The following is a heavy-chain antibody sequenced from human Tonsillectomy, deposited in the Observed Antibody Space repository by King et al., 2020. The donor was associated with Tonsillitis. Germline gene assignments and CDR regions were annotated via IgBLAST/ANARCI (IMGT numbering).Heavy chain of an antibody. J-gene: IGHJ4*02. V-gene: IGHV3-23*04. CDR1: GFTLSRYA. CDR3: AKSKESGSYVYFDY. D-gene: IGHD1-26*01. CDR2: ISGSAGTT. Sequence: VQLVESGGGLVQPGGSLRLSCAASGFTLSRYAMSWVRQAPGKGLEWVSVISGSAGTTYYADSVRGRFTISRDTSKNTLYLQMNSLSAGDTAVYYCAKSKESGSYVYFDYWGQGTLVTVSS.